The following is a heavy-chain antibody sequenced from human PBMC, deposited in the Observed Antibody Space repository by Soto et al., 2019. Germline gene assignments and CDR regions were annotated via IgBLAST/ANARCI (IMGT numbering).Heavy chain of an antibody. CDR3: AKVLYASESFDSEEAPYGMDV. CDR1: GFPFSRYD. Sequence: GGSLRLSCAASGFPFSRYDMHWVRQAPGKGLEWVAVLWFDGSNEYYADSVQGRFTISRDNSKNTLYLQMDSLRAEDTAVYYCAKVLYASESFDSEEAPYGMDVWGQGTTVTVSS. CDR2: LWFDGSNE. J-gene: IGHJ6*02. D-gene: IGHD3-10*01. V-gene: IGHV3-33*06.